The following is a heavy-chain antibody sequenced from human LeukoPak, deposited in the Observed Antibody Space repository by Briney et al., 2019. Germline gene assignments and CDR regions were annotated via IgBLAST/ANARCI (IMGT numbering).Heavy chain of an antibody. D-gene: IGHD3-10*01. V-gene: IGHV3-66*01. J-gene: IGHJ4*02. Sequence: GGSLRLSSAASGFTVSNNYMNWVRQAPGKGLEWVSLIYSGGSTYYADSVKGRFTISRDNSKNTLYLQMHSLRAEDTAVYYCARVGSGSYPAGDWGQGTLVTVSS. CDR2: IYSGGST. CDR3: ARVGSGSYPAGD. CDR1: GFTVSNNY.